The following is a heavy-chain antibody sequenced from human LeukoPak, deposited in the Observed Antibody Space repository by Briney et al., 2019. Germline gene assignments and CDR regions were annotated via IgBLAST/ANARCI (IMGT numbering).Heavy chain of an antibody. J-gene: IGHJ4*02. CDR3: ARDLAHNIPSVTTNY. Sequence: GASVKVSCKASGGTFSSYAISWVRQAPGQGLEWMGRIIPILGIANYAQKFQGRVTITADKSTSTAYMELSSLRSEDTAVYYCARDLAHNIPSVTTNYWGQGTLVTVSS. D-gene: IGHD4-17*01. CDR2: IIPILGIA. V-gene: IGHV1-69*04. CDR1: GGTFSSYA.